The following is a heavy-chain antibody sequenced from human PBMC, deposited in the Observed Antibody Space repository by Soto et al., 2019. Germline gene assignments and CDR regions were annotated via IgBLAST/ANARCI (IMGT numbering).Heavy chain of an antibody. V-gene: IGHV3-30*04. J-gene: IGHJ4*02. CDR3: ARVPFGHLYDASSPQISVGL. Sequence: QLQLVESGGDVVHPGTSLRLSCAGSAVSGYSVKNYAFHWVRQAPGKGLEWVAVIAYDGRDQDYADSVRGRFTISRDNSNNMVYLQMNSLRHEDTATYYCARVPFGHLYDASSPQISVGLWGQGTLVTVSS. CDR1: AVSGYSVKNYA. D-gene: IGHD3-16*01. CDR2: IAYDGRDQ.